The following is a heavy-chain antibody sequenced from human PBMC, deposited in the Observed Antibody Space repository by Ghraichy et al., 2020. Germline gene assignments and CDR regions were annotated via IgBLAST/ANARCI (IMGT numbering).Heavy chain of an antibody. CDR3: ARDYTGYYDSSGYHSYGMDV. V-gene: IGHV3-30*04. Sequence: GGSLRLSCAVSGFTFTNYAMDWVRQAPGKGLEWVALISYDGINEYYADSVKGRFSISRDNSKNTLDLQMNSLTAEDTAVYYCARDYTGYYDSSGYHSYGMDVWVQGTTVTVS. CDR2: ISYDGINE. J-gene: IGHJ6*02. D-gene: IGHD3-22*01. CDR1: GFTFTNYA.